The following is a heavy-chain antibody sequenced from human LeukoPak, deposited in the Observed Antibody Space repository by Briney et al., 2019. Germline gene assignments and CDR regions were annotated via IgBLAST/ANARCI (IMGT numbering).Heavy chain of an antibody. CDR2: ISSSSSYI. D-gene: IGHD3-3*01. J-gene: IGHJ1*01. V-gene: IGHV3-21*01. Sequence: GGSLRLSCAASGFTFSSYSMNWVRQAPGKGLEWVSSISSSSSYIYYADSVKGRFTISRDNAKNSLYLQMNSLRAEDTAVYYCARGPSPFYLAEYFQHWGQGTLDTVSS. CDR1: GFTFSSYS. CDR3: ARGPSPFYLAEYFQH.